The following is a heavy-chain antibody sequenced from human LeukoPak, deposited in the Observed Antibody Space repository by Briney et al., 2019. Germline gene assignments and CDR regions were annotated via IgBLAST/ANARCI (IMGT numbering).Heavy chain of an antibody. CDR3: AKGEDFWNHRDAFDI. CDR1: GFTFSSYG. D-gene: IGHD3-3*01. CDR2: IRYDGSNK. Sequence: PGGSLRLSCAASGFTFSSYGMHWVRQAPGKGLEWVAFIRYDGSNKYYADSVKGRFTISRDNSKNTLYLQMNSLRAEDTAVYYCAKGEDFWNHRDAFDIWGQGTMVTVSS. V-gene: IGHV3-30*02. J-gene: IGHJ3*02.